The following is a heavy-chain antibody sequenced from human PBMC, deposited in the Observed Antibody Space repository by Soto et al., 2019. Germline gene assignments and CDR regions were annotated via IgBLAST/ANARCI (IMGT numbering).Heavy chain of an antibody. D-gene: IGHD1-26*01. CDR1: GFSFSSYA. CDR2: ISGSDGKT. Sequence: GGSLRLSCTASGFSFSSYALSWVRQAPGKGLEWVSTISGSDGKTYYADSVKGRFSISRDTSKTTLYLEMISLRVEDTAVYYCARWSFLDYWGQGTRVTVSS. J-gene: IGHJ4*02. CDR3: ARWSFLDY. V-gene: IGHV3-23*01.